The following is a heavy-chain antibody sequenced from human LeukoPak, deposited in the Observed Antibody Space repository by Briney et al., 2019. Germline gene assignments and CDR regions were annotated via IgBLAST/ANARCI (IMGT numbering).Heavy chain of an antibody. CDR1: GFTFSSDG. CDR3: ATASRLSYDTFDI. CDR2: ISYDGSHK. D-gene: IGHD2/OR15-2a*01. V-gene: IGHV3-30*03. J-gene: IGHJ3*02. Sequence: GGSLRLSCAASGFTFSSDGMHWVRQALGKGLEWVAVISYDGSHKYYADFVKGRFTISRDNSKNTLYLQMNSLRAEDTAVYYCATASRLSYDTFDIWGQGTVVSVSS.